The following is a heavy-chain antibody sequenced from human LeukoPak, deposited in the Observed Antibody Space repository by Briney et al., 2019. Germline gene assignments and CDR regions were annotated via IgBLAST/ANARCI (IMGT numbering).Heavy chain of an antibody. CDR3: AKDRCFLGDY. D-gene: IGHD2/OR15-2a*01. V-gene: IGHV3-30*18. J-gene: IGHJ4*02. CDR1: GFTFSTYG. CDR2: ISYDGSNK. Sequence: GGSLRLSCAASGFTFSTYGMHWVRQAPGKGLEWVAVISYDGSNKYYADSVKGRFTISRDNTKNTLYLQMNSLRAEDTAVYDSAKDRCFLGDYGGEGTLVTVSS.